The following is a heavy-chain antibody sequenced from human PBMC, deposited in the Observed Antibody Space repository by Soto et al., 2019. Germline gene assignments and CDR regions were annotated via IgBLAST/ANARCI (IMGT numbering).Heavy chain of an antibody. D-gene: IGHD2-21*02. V-gene: IGHV1-69*06. CDR2: IIPIFGTA. Sequence: WASVKVSCKASGGTFSSYAISWVRQAPGQGLEWMGGIIPIFGTANYAQKFQGRVTITADKSTSTAYMELSSLRSEDTAVYYCARTRQPYCGGDCYSYFDYWGQGTLVTVSS. J-gene: IGHJ4*02. CDR3: ARTRQPYCGGDCYSYFDY. CDR1: GGTFSSYA.